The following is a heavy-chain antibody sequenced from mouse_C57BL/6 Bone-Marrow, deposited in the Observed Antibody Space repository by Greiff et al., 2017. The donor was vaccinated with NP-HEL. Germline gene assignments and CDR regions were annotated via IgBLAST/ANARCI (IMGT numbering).Heavy chain of an antibody. Sequence: EVKLMESGGGLVQPGGSLKLSCAASGFTFSDYYMYWVRQTPEKRLEWVAYISNGGGSTYYPDTVKGRFTISRDNAKNTLYLQMSRLKSEDTAMYYCARAYYSNFYAMDYWGQGTSVTVSS. CDR2: ISNGGGST. V-gene: IGHV5-12*01. D-gene: IGHD2-5*01. CDR3: ARAYYSNFYAMDY. J-gene: IGHJ4*01. CDR1: GFTFSDYY.